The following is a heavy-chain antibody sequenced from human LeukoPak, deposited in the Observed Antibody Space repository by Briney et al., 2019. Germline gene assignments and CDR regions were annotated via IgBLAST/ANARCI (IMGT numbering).Heavy chain of an antibody. CDR1: GFTFSSYE. V-gene: IGHV3-48*03. CDR2: ISSSGSTI. J-gene: IGHJ4*02. D-gene: IGHD3-3*01. CDR3: AGEGVYDSWDY. Sequence: PGGSLRLSCAASGFTFSSYEMNWVRQAPGKGLVWVSYISSSGSTIYYADSVKGRFTISRDDAKNSLYLQMNSLRAEDTAVYYCAGEGVYDSWDYWGQGTLVTVSS.